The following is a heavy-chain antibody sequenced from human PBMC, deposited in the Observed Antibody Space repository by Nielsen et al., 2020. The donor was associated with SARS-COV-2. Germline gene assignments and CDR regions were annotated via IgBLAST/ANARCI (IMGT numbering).Heavy chain of an antibody. V-gene: IGHV3-30*04. J-gene: IGHJ6*02. D-gene: IGHD5-12*01. CDR3: ARARDIVATFLGMDV. Sequence: GESLKISCTASGFSFAEYALIWVRQAPGKGLEWVAVISYDGSNDYYADSVKGRFTVSRDNSKNTLYLQMNRLRAEDTAVYYCARARDIVATFLGMDVWGPGTTVTVSS. CDR2: ISYDGSND. CDR1: GFSFAEYA.